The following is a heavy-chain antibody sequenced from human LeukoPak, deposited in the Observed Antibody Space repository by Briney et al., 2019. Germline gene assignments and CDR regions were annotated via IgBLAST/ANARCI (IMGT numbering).Heavy chain of an antibody. CDR2: MYLSGTT. J-gene: IGHJ5*02. CDR1: GDSINSLDL. V-gene: IGHV4-4*02. Sequence: SGTLSLTCTVSGDSINSLDLWSWVRQPPGKGLEWIGEMYLSGTTHSNPSVKSRVTISIDKSKNQFFLNLSSVTAADTAVYYCARGTGDWGLDPWGQGTLVTVSS. CDR3: ARGTGDWGLDP. D-gene: IGHD2-21*02.